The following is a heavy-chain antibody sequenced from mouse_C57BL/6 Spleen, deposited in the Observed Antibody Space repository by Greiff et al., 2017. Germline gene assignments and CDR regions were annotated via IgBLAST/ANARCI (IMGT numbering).Heavy chain of an antibody. CDR3: ARRGDYDYFDY. V-gene: IGHV5-6*02. CDR2: ISSGGSYT. Sequence: EVKVVESGGDLVKPGGSLKLSCAASGFTFSSYGMSWVRQTPDKRLEWVATISSGGSYTYYPDSVKGRFTISRDNAKNTLYLQMSSLKSEDTAMYYCARRGDYDYFDYWGQGTTLTVSS. D-gene: IGHD2-4*01. J-gene: IGHJ2*01. CDR1: GFTFSSYG.